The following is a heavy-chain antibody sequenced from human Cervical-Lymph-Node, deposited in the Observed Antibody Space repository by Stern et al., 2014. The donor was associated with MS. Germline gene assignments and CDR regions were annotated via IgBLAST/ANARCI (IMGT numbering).Heavy chain of an antibody. CDR1: GGSISTFY. CDR2: IHYSGRT. D-gene: IGHD3-22*01. J-gene: IGHJ3*02. Sequence: QVQLQESGPGLVKPSETLSLTCTVSGGSISTFYWNWIRQSPGKGLEWIGQIHYSGRTNYTPSLKSRVTISVDTSKNQFSLNLRSVTAADTAVYFCARRDYYDSSGYYDDAFDIWGQGTMVTVSS. CDR3: ARRDYYDSSGYYDDAFDI. V-gene: IGHV4-59*01.